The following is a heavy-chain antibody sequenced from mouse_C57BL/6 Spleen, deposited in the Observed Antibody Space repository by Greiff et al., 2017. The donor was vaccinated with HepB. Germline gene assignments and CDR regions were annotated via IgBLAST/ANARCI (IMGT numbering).Heavy chain of an antibody. D-gene: IGHD2-3*01. CDR1: GYSFTDYN. Sequence: EVQLQQSGPELVKPGASVKISCKASGYSFTDYNMNWVKQSNGKSLEWIGVINPNYGTTSYNQKFKGKATLTVDKSSSTAYMQLNSLTSEDSAVYYCARGGACDGAFYWYFDVWGTGTTVTVSS. J-gene: IGHJ1*03. CDR2: INPNYGTT. V-gene: IGHV1-39*01. CDR3: ARGGACDGAFYWYFDV.